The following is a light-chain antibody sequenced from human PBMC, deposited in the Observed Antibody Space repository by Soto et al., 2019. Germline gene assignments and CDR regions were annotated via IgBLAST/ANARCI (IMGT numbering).Light chain of an antibody. CDR2: DVT. J-gene: IGLJ1*01. V-gene: IGLV2-11*01. CDR1: SSDVGRYDY. Sequence: QSVLTQPRSVSASPGQSVTISCTGTSSDVGRYDYVSWYQQHPGKAPKLIVYDVTERPSGVPDRFSGSKSGTSASLAISGLQSEDEADYYCAAWDASLNGYVFGTGTKVTVL. CDR3: AAWDASLNGYV.